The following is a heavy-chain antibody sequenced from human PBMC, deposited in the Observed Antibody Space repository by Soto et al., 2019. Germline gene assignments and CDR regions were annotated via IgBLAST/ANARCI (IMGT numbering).Heavy chain of an antibody. Sequence: EVQLVESGGGLVKPGGSLRLSCAASGFTFSSYSMNWVRQAPGKGLEWVSSISSSSSYIYYADSVKGRFTISRDNAKNSLYLHMNSLRAEDTAVYYCARLTCYDSSGYYCYWGQGTLVTVSS. CDR2: ISSSSSYI. V-gene: IGHV3-21*01. CDR1: GFTFSSYS. CDR3: ARLTCYDSSGYYCY. J-gene: IGHJ4*02. D-gene: IGHD3-22*01.